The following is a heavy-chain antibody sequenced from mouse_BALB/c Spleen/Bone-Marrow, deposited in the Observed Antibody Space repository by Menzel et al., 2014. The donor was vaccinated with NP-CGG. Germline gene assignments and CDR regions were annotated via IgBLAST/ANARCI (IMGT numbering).Heavy chain of an antibody. J-gene: IGHJ3*01. CDR1: GFNIKDTY. V-gene: IGHV14-3*02. D-gene: IGHD1-1*01. CDR3: ASYDYGSSGFAY. Sequence: VHVKQSGAELVKPGASVKLSCTASGFNIKDTYMHWLKQRPEQGLEWIGRIDPANCNTKYDPKFQGKATIAADSSSNTACLQLSSLTSEDTAVYYCASYDYGSSGFAYWGQGTLVTVSA. CDR2: IDPANCNT.